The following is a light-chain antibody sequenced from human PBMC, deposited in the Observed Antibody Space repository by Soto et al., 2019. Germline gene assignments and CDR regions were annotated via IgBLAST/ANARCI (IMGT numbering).Light chain of an antibody. J-gene: IGKJ1*01. CDR3: QQHDQGWT. V-gene: IGKV3-15*01. Sequence: EMVMTQSPATLSVSLGERATLSCRASQSVRTKLVWYQQKPGQAPRLLIYGASTRATGIPARFSGSGSGTEFTLTIRSLQSEDFAVCHCQQHDQGWTFGQGTKVEIK. CDR2: GAS. CDR1: QSVRTK.